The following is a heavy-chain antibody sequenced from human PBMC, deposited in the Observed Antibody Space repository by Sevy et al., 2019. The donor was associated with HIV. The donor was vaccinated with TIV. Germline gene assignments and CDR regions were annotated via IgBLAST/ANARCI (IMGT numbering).Heavy chain of an antibody. CDR1: GFTFSSYA. CDR2: ISGSGGST. Sequence: GGSLRLSCAASGFTFSSYAMSWVRQAPGKGLEWVSAISGSGGSTYYADSVKGRFTISRDNSKNTLYLQMNSLRAEDTAVYDCAKDQGYSSSWWGDYWGQGTLVTVSS. J-gene: IGHJ4*02. D-gene: IGHD6-13*01. CDR3: AKDQGYSSSWWGDY. V-gene: IGHV3-23*01.